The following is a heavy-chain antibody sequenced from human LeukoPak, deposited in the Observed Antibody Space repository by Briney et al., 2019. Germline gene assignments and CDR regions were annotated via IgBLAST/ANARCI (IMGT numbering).Heavy chain of an antibody. CDR2: ISGSGGST. CDR1: GFTFSSYG. J-gene: IGHJ4*02. CDR3: AKDGRDWGHEGPIDY. D-gene: IGHD2-21*02. V-gene: IGHV3-23*01. Sequence: PGGSLRLSCAASGFTFSSYGMSWVHQAPGKGLEGVSAISGSGGSTYYADSVKGRFTISRDNSKNTLYLQMNSLRAEDTAVYYCAKDGRDWGHEGPIDYWGQGTLVTVSS.